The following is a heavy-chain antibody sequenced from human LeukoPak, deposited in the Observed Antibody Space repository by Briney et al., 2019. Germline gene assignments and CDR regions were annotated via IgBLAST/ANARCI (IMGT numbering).Heavy chain of an antibody. D-gene: IGHD4-17*01. CDR1: GYTFTSYG. Sequence: ASVKVSCKASGYTFTSYGISWVRQAPGQGLEWMGWISAYNGNTNYAQKLQGRVTMTTDTPTSTAYMELRSLRSDDTAVYYCASDRGDYSTFDYWGHGTLVTVSS. CDR3: ASDRGDYSTFDY. V-gene: IGHV1-18*01. CDR2: ISAYNGNT. J-gene: IGHJ4*01.